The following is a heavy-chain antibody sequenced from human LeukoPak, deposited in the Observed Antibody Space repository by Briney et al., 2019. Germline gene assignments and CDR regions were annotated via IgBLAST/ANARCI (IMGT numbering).Heavy chain of an antibody. CDR3: ARVDPDSSSTLEVFDY. V-gene: IGHV4-59*01. CDR2: IYSGST. Sequence: SETPSLTCTVSGGSISSYYWSWIRQPPGKGLEWIGYIYSGSTNYNPSLKSRVTISVDTSKNQFSLKLGSVTAADTAVYYCARVDPDSSSTLEVFDYWGQGTLVTVSS. J-gene: IGHJ4*02. D-gene: IGHD6-6*01. CDR1: GGSISSYY.